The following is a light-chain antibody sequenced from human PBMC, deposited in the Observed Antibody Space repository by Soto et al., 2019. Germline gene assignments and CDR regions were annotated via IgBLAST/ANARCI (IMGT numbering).Light chain of an antibody. V-gene: IGLV7-46*01. Sequence: QAVVTQEPSLTVSPGGTVTLTCGSSTGAVTSGHDHYWFQQKPGQAPRTLIYDTSNKHSWTPARFSGSLLGGKAALTLSGAQPEEAAEYDCLLSYGGGRHEVGFGGGTKLAVL. CDR1: TGAVTSGHD. CDR2: DTS. CDR3: LLSYGGGRHEVG. J-gene: IGLJ2*01.